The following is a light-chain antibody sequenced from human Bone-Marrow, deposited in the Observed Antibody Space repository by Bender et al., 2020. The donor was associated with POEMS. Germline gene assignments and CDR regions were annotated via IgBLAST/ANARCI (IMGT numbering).Light chain of an antibody. Sequence: SALTQPASVSGSPGQSITISCTGTSSDIGEYDLVSWYQQSPGEAPKLLIYEGTKRPAGIPHRFSGSTSGNTASLTISDLQAEDEADYHCCSYAGSGTYVFGTGTQVSVL. J-gene: IGLJ1*01. CDR2: EGT. CDR1: SSDIGEYDL. V-gene: IGLV2-23*01. CDR3: CSYAGSGTYV.